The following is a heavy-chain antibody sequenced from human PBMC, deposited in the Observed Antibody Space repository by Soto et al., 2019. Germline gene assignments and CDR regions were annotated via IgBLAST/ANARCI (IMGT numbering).Heavy chain of an antibody. D-gene: IGHD3-22*01. CDR3: ARVEDYYDSSGYYSPTSYYFDY. CDR2: ISAYNGNT. V-gene: IGHV1-18*01. J-gene: IGHJ4*02. CDR1: GYTFTSYG. Sequence: QVQLVQSGAEVKKPGASVKVSCKASGYTFTSYGISWVRQAPGQGLEWMGWISAYNGNTNYAQKLQGRVTMTTDTSTSTDYMELRSLRSDDTAVYYCARVEDYYDSSGYYSPTSYYFDYWGQGTLVTVSS.